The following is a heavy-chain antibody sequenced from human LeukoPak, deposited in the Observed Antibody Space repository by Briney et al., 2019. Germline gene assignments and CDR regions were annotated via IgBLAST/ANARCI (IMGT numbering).Heavy chain of an antibody. Sequence: GGSLRLSCAASGFIFINYDMHWVRQVTGKGLEWVSHIGTGTDTHYSDSVKGRFTISRENAKSSLYLHMNSLRAGDTAVYYCARDRRADYGRNDDAFDVWGQGTMVTVSS. CDR1: GFIFINYD. V-gene: IGHV3-13*01. D-gene: IGHD4-23*01. CDR3: ARDRRADYGRNDDAFDV. CDR2: IGTGTDT. J-gene: IGHJ3*01.